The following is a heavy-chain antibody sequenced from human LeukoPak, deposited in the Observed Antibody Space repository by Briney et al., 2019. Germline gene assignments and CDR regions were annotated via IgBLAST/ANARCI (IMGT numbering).Heavy chain of an antibody. V-gene: IGHV3-74*01. CDR1: GFTFTSWS. Sequence: GGSLRLSCAASGFTFTSWSLHWVRQAPGKGLVWVSRIKGDGTITNYADSVKGRFTISRDNSKNTLYLQMNSLRAEDTAVYYCAKDISVYGSGSYYDYWGQGTLVTVS. CDR3: AKDISVYGSGSYYDY. D-gene: IGHD3-10*01. J-gene: IGHJ4*02. CDR2: IKGDGTIT.